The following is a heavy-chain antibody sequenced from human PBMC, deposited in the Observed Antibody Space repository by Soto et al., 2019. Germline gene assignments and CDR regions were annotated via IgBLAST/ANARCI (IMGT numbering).Heavy chain of an antibody. CDR1: GYTFTGYY. D-gene: IGHD3-22*01. CDR2: INPNSGGT. J-gene: IGHJ6*02. CDR3: ARTPYYYDSSGYGSYYYYGMDV. Sequence: GASVKVSCKASGYTFTGYYMHWVRQAPGQGLEWMGWINPNSGGTNYAQKFQGWVTMTRDTSISTAYMELSRLRSDDTAVYYCARTPYYYDSSGYGSYYYYGMDVWGQGTTVTVSS. V-gene: IGHV1-2*04.